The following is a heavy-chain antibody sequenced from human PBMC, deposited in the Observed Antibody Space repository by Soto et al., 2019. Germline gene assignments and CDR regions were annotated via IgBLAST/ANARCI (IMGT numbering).Heavy chain of an antibody. J-gene: IGHJ4*02. V-gene: IGHV3-23*01. CDR3: AREQYDSDIGHARYFES. CDR2: ISGSGGST. Sequence: GGSLRLSCAASGFTFSSYAMSWVRQAPGKGLEWVSAISGSGGSTYYADSVKGRFTISRDNSKNTVYLQMNSLRAEDTAVYYCAREQYDSDIGHARYFESWGQGSLVTVSS. D-gene: IGHD3-22*01. CDR1: GFTFSSYA.